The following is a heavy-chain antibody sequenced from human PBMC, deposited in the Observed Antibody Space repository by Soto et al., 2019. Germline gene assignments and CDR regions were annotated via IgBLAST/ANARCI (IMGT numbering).Heavy chain of an antibody. Sequence: VASVKVSCKASGGTFSSCAISWVRQAPGQGLEWMGGIIPIFGTANYAQKFQGRVTITADKSTSTAYMELSSLRSEDTAVYYCAXNANCGGDCYSRSWFDPWGQGTPVTVSS. V-gene: IGHV1-69*06. CDR1: GGTFSSCA. CDR2: IIPIFGTA. J-gene: IGHJ5*02. CDR3: AXNANCGGDCYSRSWFDP. D-gene: IGHD2-21*02.